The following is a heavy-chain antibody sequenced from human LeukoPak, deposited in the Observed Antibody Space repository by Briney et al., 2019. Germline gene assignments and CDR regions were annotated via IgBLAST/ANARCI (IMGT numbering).Heavy chain of an antibody. V-gene: IGHV3-30*03. CDR3: TTFNM. CDR2: ISYDGGNK. J-gene: IGHJ3*02. Sequence: GGSLRLSCAASGFTFTDYGTHWVRQAPGKGLEWVAVISYDGGNKNYADSVKGRFTISRDNSKNTLYLQMDSLRVDDTALYSCTTFNMWGLGTMVTVSS. CDR1: GFTFTDYG.